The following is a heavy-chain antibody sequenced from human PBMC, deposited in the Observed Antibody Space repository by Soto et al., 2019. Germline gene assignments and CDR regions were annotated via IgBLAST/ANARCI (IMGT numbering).Heavy chain of an antibody. J-gene: IGHJ3*02. CDR3: ARGGGVGVAGSAAFDM. Sequence: QLHLVQSGAVVKKPGASVTVSCSASGYPVTAYYMHWVRQAPGRGLEWMGGINPATGAAKYTQTCRGRVTRTRDTSTSTVFMELGGLTSEDTAVFYCARGGGVGVAGSAAFDMWGQGTLVTVSS. V-gene: IGHV1-2*02. CDR1: GYPVTAYY. CDR2: INPATGAA. D-gene: IGHD3-3*01.